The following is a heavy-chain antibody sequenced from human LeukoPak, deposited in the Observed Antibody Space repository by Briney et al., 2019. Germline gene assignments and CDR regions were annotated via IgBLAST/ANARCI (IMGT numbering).Heavy chain of an antibody. J-gene: IGHJ5*02. CDR1: GYTFTSHA. CDR3: ARSPGTTWNWFDP. Sequence: KVSCKASGYTFTSHAINWVRQAPGQGLEWMGWVSAYNANTDYAQKFQGRVTMTTDTSTSTAYMELRSLRSDDTAVYYCARSPGTTWNWFDPWGQGTLVTVSS. CDR2: VSAYNANT. V-gene: IGHV1-18*01. D-gene: IGHD1-1*01.